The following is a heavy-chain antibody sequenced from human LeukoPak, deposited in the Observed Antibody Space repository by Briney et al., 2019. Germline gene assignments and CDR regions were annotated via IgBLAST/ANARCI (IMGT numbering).Heavy chain of an antibody. V-gene: IGHV3-30*18. J-gene: IGHJ4*02. Sequence: PGRSLRLSCAASGFTFSSYGMHWVRQAPGKGLEWVAVISYDGSNKYYADSVKGRFTISRDNSKNTLYLQMNSLRAEDTAVYYCAKGSTVTYDYWGQGTLVTVSS. D-gene: IGHD4-17*01. CDR2: ISYDGSNK. CDR1: GFTFSSYG. CDR3: AKGSTVTYDY.